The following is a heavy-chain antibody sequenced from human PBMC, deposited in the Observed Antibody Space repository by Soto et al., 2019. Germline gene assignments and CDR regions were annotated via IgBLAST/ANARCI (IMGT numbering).Heavy chain of an antibody. CDR3: ATGDTAMDVYYYYGMDV. D-gene: IGHD5-18*01. J-gene: IGHJ6*02. CDR1: GFTFSSYG. V-gene: IGHV3-33*01. CDR2: IWFDGSNK. Sequence: GGSLRLSCAASGFTFSSYGMHWVRQAPGKGLEWVAVIWFDGSNKYYADSVKGRLTISRDNSKNTLYLQMNSLRAEDTAVYYCATGDTAMDVYYYYGMDVWGQGTTVTVSS.